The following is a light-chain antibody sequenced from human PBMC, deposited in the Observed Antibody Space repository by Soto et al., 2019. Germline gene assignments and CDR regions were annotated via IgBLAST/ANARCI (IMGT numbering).Light chain of an antibody. Sequence: IQLTQSPSSLSASVGDRVTITCRASQGISSYLAWYQQKPRKAPKLLIYAASTLQSGVPSRFSGSGSGTDFTLTISSLQPEDFATYYCQQLNSYPLTFGGGTKVDIK. J-gene: IGKJ4*01. CDR2: AAS. CDR3: QQLNSYPLT. V-gene: IGKV1-9*01. CDR1: QGISSY.